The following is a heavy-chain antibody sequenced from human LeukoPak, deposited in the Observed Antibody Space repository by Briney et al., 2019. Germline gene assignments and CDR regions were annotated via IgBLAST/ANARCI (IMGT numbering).Heavy chain of an antibody. V-gene: IGHV4-59*01. Sequence: SETLSLTCSVSGASINSYYWNWIRQPPGKGLEWIGNTYTSGSTNYNPSLKSRVTISLDTSKNQFSLKMSSVTAADTAVYYCAKDWELGSWGQGTLVTTSS. J-gene: IGHJ5*02. CDR2: TYTSGST. CDR3: AKDWELGS. CDR1: GASINSYY. D-gene: IGHD1-26*01.